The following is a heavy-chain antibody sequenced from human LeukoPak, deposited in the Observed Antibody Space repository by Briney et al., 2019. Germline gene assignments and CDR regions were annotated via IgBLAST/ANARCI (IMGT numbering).Heavy chain of an antibody. CDR3: ARIGDIVVVPAALPQYYFDY. J-gene: IGHJ4*02. D-gene: IGHD2-2*01. CDR2: IYYSGIT. V-gene: IGHV4-39*01. CDR1: GGSISSSIYY. Sequence: SETLSLTCTVSGGSISSSIYYWGWIRQPPGKGPEWIGSIYYSGITYYNPSLKSRVTISVDTSKNQFSLKLSSVTAADTAVYYCARIGDIVVVPAALPQYYFDYWGQGTLVTVSS.